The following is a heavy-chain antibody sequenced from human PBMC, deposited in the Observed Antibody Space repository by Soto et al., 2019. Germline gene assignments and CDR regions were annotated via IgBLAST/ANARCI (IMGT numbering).Heavy chain of an antibody. J-gene: IGHJ5*02. CDR2: IDWDDDK. Sequence: SGPTLVNPTQTLTLTCTFSGFSLSTSGMCVSWIRQPPGKALEWLALIDWDDDKYYSTSLKTRLTISKDTSKNQVVLTMTNMDPVDTATYYCARILKEGVRGSLGEEYWFDPWGQGTLVTVSS. CDR1: GFSLSTSGMC. V-gene: IGHV2-70*01. CDR3: ARILKEGVRGSLGEEYWFDP. D-gene: IGHD3-10*01.